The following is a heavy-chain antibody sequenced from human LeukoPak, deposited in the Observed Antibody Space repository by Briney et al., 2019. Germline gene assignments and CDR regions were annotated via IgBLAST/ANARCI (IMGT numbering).Heavy chain of an antibody. CDR2: IYYSGST. CDR3: ARHPRSGSYYGVFDY. D-gene: IGHD1-26*01. J-gene: IGHJ4*02. CDR1: GYSISSGYY. Sequence: SETLSLTCTVSGYSISSGYYWGWIRQPPGKGLEWIGSIYYSGSTYYNPSLKSRVTISVDTSKNQFSLKLSSVTAADTAVYYCARHPRSGSYYGVFDYWGQGTLVTVSS. V-gene: IGHV4-38-2*02.